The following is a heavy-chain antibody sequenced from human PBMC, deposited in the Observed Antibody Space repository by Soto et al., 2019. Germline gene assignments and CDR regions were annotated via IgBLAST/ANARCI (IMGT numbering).Heavy chain of an antibody. Sequence: PGGSLRLSCAASGFTFSSYGMHWVRQAPGKGLEWVAVIWYDGSNKYYADSVKGRFTISRDNSKNTLYLQMNSLRAEDTAVYYCARGREVVVAATDAFDIWGQRTMVTVSS. CDR2: IWYDGSNK. CDR3: ARGREVVVAATDAFDI. D-gene: IGHD2-15*01. CDR1: GFTFSSYG. J-gene: IGHJ3*02. V-gene: IGHV3-33*01.